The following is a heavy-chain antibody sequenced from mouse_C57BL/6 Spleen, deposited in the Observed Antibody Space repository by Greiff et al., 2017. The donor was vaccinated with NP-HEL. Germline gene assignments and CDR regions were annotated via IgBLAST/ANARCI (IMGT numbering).Heavy chain of an antibody. CDR2: IDPEDGDT. Sequence: EVQLVESGAELVRPGASVKLSCTASGFNIKDYYMHWVKQRPEQDLEWIGRIDPEDGDTEYAPKFQGKATMTADTSSNTAYLQLSSLTSEDTAVYYCTSYYGSSSLYYAMDYWGQGTSVTVSS. CDR1: GFNIKDYY. D-gene: IGHD1-1*01. CDR3: TSYYGSSSLYYAMDY. J-gene: IGHJ4*01. V-gene: IGHV14-1*01.